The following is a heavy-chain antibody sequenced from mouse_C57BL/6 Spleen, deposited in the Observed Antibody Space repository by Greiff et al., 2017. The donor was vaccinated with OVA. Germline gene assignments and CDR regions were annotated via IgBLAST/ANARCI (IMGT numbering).Heavy chain of an antibody. D-gene: IGHD1-1*01. J-gene: IGHJ1*03. V-gene: IGHV15-2*01. Sequence: VQLQQSGSELRSPGSSVKLSCKDFDSEVFPIAYMSWVRQQPGHGFEWIGGILPSIGRTIYGEKFEEKATLDADTLSNTAYLELNSLTSEDSAIYYGARPGYYGSSDVGYFDVWGTGTTVTVSS. CDR2: ILPSIGRT. CDR1: DSEVFPIAY. CDR3: ARPGYYGSSDVGYFDV.